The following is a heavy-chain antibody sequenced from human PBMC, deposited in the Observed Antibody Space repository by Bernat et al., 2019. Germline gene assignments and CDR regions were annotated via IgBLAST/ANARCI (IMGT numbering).Heavy chain of an antibody. D-gene: IGHD3-10*01. J-gene: IGHJ6*02. CDR2: ISYDGSNK. CDR3: AKSYGFGEHSFGMDV. Sequence: QVQLVESGGGVVQPGRSLRLSCAASGFTFSSYGMHWVRQAPGKGLEWVAVISYDGSNKYYADSVKGRFTISRDKSKNTLYLQMNSLRAEDTAVYYCAKSYGFGEHSFGMDVWGQGTTVTVSS. V-gene: IGHV3-30*18. CDR1: GFTFSSYG.